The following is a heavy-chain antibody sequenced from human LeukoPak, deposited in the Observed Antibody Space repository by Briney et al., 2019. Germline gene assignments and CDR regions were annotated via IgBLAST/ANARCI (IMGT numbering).Heavy chain of an antibody. CDR2: ISSSGSTI. CDR1: GFTFSSYE. CDR3: AKPSLYYYDTSGYYRYWYFDL. J-gene: IGHJ2*01. V-gene: IGHV3-48*03. D-gene: IGHD3-22*01. Sequence: GGSLRLSCAASGFTFSSYEMNWVRQAPGKGLEWVSYISSSGSTIYYADSVKGRFTISRDNAKNSLYLQMNSLRAEDTAVYYCAKPSLYYYDTSGYYRYWYFDLWGRGTLVNVSS.